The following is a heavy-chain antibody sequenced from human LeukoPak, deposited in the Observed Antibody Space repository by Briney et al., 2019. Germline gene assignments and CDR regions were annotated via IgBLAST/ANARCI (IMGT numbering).Heavy chain of an antibody. CDR3: AKGASYFDY. V-gene: IGHV3-23*01. Sequence: GGSLRLSCAASGFPFSSYAMSWVRQAPGKGLEWVSPITNSGGTTYYADSVKGRFTISRGNSKNTLCLQMNSLRAEDTAVYYCAKGASYFDYWGQGTLVTVSS. J-gene: IGHJ4*02. CDR1: GFPFSSYA. CDR2: ITNSGGTT.